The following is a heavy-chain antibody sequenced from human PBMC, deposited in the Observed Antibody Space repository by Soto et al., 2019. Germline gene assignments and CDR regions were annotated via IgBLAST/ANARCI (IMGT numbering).Heavy chain of an antibody. CDR2: IYYSGST. J-gene: IGHJ4*02. V-gene: IGHV4-61*01. CDR1: GGSVSSGSYY. CDR3: ARGEWLLPFDY. D-gene: IGHD3-3*01. Sequence: PSETLSLTCTVSGGSVSSGSYYCSWIRQPPGKGLEWIGYIYYSGSTNYNPSLKSRVTISVDTSKNQFSLKLSSVTAADTAVYYCARGEWLLPFDYWGQGTLVTVSS.